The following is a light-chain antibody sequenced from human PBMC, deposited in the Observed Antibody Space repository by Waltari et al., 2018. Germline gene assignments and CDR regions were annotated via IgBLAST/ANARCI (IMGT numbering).Light chain of an antibody. J-gene: IGLJ2*01. Sequence: QSALTQPASVSGSPGQSITISCTGTSSDLGGYNYVPWYQQLPGRAPKPIIYDVSNRPSGVSNRFSGSKSGNTASLTISGLQGEDEADYYCSSYVSSSTLELFGGGTSLAVL. CDR2: DVS. V-gene: IGLV2-14*03. CDR3: SSYVSSSTLEL. CDR1: SSDLGGYNY.